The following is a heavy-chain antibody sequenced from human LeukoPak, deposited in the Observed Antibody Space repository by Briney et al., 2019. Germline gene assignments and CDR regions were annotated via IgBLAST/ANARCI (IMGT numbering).Heavy chain of an antibody. CDR1: GFTFSDYY. J-gene: IGHJ4*02. V-gene: IGHV3-11*01. D-gene: IGHD3-10*01. Sequence: PGGSLRLSCAASGFTFSDYYMSWIRQAPGKGLEWGSYISSSGSTIYYADSVKGRFTISRDNAKNSLYLQMNSLRAEDTAVYYCASPATYYGSGSYYYWGQGTLVTVSS. CDR2: ISSSGSTI. CDR3: ASPATYYGSGSYYY.